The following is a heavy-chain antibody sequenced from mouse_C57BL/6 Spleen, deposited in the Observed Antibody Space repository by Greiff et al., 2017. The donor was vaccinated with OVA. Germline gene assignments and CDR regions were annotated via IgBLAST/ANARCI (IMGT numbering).Heavy chain of an antibody. CDR3: ARDGSYWYFDV. Sequence: EVKLVESGGDLVKPGGSLKLSCAASGFTFSSYGMSWVRQTPDKRLEWVATISSGGSYTYYPDSVKGRFTISRDNAKNTLYLQMSSLKSEDTAMYYCARDGSYWYFDVWGTGTTVTVSS. V-gene: IGHV5-6*01. CDR2: ISSGGSYT. D-gene: IGHD1-1*01. CDR1: GFTFSSYG. J-gene: IGHJ1*03.